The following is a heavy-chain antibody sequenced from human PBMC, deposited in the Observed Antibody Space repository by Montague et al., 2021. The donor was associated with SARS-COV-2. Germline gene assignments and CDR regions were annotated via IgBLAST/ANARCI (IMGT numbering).Heavy chain of an antibody. CDR3: ARLPLVSSWSRAAGYYYYGMDV. CDR2: ISYTGST. Sequence: SETLSLTCTVSGGSTSRSTSSWAWIRQPPGKGLEWIGSISYTGSTYYNPSLKSRVTISVDTSRNQLSLRLSSVTAADTSAYYCARLPLVSSWSRAAGYYYYGMDVWGQGTTVTVSS. J-gene: IGHJ6*02. D-gene: IGHD6-13*01. V-gene: IGHV4-39*01. CDR1: GGSTSRSTSS.